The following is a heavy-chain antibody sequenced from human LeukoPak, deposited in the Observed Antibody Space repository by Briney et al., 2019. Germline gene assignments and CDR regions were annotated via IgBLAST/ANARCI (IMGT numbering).Heavy chain of an antibody. J-gene: IGHJ5*02. CDR3: ATDFYDST. Sequence: PGGSLRLSCATSGFTFSNAWMNWVRQAPGKGLEWVVRIRSNSDGGTIDYAAPVKGRFTLSRDDSKTTLYLQMNSLQTEDTAVYYCATDFYDSTWGQGTLVTVSS. D-gene: IGHD3-22*01. V-gene: IGHV3-15*07. CDR2: IRSNSDGGTI. CDR1: GFTFSNAW.